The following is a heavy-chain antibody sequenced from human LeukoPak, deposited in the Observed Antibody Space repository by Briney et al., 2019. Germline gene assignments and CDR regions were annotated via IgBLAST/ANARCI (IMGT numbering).Heavy chain of an antibody. CDR3: ARGDGGNGIGY. D-gene: IGHD4-23*01. J-gene: IGHJ4*02. V-gene: IGHV3-53*01. Sequence: PGGSLRLSCAASGFTFSSFTMNWVRQAPGKGLEWVSVIYSGGSTYYADSVKGRFTISRDNSKNTLYLQMNSLRAEDTAVYYCARGDGGNGIGYWGQGTLVTVSS. CDR1: GFTFSSFT. CDR2: IYSGGST.